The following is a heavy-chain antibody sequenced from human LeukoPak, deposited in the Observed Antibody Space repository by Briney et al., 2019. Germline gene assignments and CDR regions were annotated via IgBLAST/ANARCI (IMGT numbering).Heavy chain of an antibody. J-gene: IGHJ5*01. V-gene: IGHV3-23*01. Sequence: GGSQSLFCSPSGFAFSVYDMSWLRQPPGKGLEWVSTINANSGTTSYAASVRGRFTISRDNSKNTLYLQLKTLRADDTATYYCAKPISGGLAVTADWFHPWGQGTLVVVSS. D-gene: IGHD6-19*01. CDR3: AKPISGGLAVTADWFHP. CDR1: GFAFSVYD. CDR2: INANSGTT.